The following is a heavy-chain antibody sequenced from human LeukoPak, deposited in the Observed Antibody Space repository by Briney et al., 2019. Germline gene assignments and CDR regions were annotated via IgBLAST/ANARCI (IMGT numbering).Heavy chain of an antibody. Sequence: SETLSLTRTVSGGSISTFYWTWIRQPPGKGLEWIGSISYSGSTNYSPSLEGRVTMSVDTSKNQFSLKLRAVTAADTAVYFCARQELSYGSGSHFDYWGQGILVTVSS. CDR1: GGSISTFY. J-gene: IGHJ4*02. D-gene: IGHD3-16*02. CDR2: ISYSGST. CDR3: ARQELSYGSGSHFDY. V-gene: IGHV4-59*08.